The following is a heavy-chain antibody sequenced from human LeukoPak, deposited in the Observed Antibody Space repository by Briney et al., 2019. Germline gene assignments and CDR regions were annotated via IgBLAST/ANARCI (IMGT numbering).Heavy chain of an antibody. CDR2: VNPNSGGT. Sequence: ASVKVSCKASGYTFTGYYMRWVRQAPGQGLEWMGRVNPNSGGTNYAQKFQGRVTMTRDTSISTAYMELSRLRSDDTAVYYCARDWGYYDSSGYYSDDAFDIWGQGTMVTVSS. CDR3: ARDWGYYDSSGYYSDDAFDI. D-gene: IGHD3-22*01. J-gene: IGHJ3*02. CDR1: GYTFTGYY. V-gene: IGHV1-2*06.